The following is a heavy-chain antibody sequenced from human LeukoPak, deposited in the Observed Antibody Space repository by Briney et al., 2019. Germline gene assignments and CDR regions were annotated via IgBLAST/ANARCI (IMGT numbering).Heavy chain of an antibody. Sequence: ASVKVSCKASGYTFTGYYMHWVRQAPGQGLELMGWINPNSGGTNYAQKFQGRVTMTRDTSISTAYMELSRLRSDDTAVYYCARGDAQLLGDYYYYYYMDVWGKGTTVTVSS. CDR3: ARGDAQLLGDYYYYYYMDV. CDR2: INPNSGGT. J-gene: IGHJ6*03. CDR1: GYTFTGYY. D-gene: IGHD2-2*01. V-gene: IGHV1-2*02.